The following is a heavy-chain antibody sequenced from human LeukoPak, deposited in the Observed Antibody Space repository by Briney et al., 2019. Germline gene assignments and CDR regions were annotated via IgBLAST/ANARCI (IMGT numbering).Heavy chain of an antibody. CDR3: ARGGSSWYYFDY. D-gene: IGHD6-13*01. CDR2: INSDGTSA. J-gene: IGHJ4*02. Sequence: GGSLRLSCAASGLTITNYWMHWVRKAPGKGLVWVSRINSDGTSASYVDSVEGRFTISRDNAKNTLYLQMNSLRAEDTAVYYCARGGSSWYYFDYWGQGIQVTVSS. CDR1: GLTITNYW. V-gene: IGHV3-74*01.